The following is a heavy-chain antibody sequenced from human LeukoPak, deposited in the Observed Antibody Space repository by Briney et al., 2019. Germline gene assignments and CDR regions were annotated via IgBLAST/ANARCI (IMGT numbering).Heavy chain of an antibody. V-gene: IGHV3-30*02. J-gene: IGHJ4*02. CDR2: IRYDGSNE. CDR3: AKDGFYFGSSDYYYFDY. CDR1: GSIFSSYA. Sequence: GGSLRLSCGASGSIFSSYAMHWVRQAPGKGLAWVAFIRYDGSNEFYADSVQGRFTISRDNSKNTLYLQMNSLRAEDTAVYYCAKDGFYFGSSDYYYFDYWGQGTLVTVSS. D-gene: IGHD3-22*01.